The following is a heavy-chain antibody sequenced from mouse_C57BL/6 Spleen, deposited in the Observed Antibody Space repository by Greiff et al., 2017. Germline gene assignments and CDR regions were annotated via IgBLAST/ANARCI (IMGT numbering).Heavy chain of an antibody. CDR3: ARSAYGYAMDY. Sequence: VQLQQSGAELVMPGASVKLSCKASGYTFTSYWMHWVKQRPGQGLEWIGEIDPSDSYTNYNQKFKGKSTLTVDKSSSTAYMQLSSLTSEDSAVYYCARSAYGYAMDYWGQGTSVTVSS. CDR1: GYTFTSYW. D-gene: IGHD1-1*01. J-gene: IGHJ4*01. V-gene: IGHV1-69*01. CDR2: IDPSDSYT.